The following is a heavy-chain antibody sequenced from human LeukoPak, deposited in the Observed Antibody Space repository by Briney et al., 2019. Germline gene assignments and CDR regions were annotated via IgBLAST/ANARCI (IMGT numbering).Heavy chain of an antibody. J-gene: IGHJ3*02. CDR1: GFTSSTYA. V-gene: IGHV3-23*01. CDR3: AKLGGTSGYSYGLGAFDI. D-gene: IGHD5-18*01. Sequence: GGSLRLSCAASGFTSSTYAMSWVRQAPGKGLEWVSVISGSGGSTYYADSVKGRFTISRDNSKNTLYLQMNSLRVEDTAVYYCAKLGGTSGYSYGLGAFDIWGQGTMVTVSS. CDR2: ISGSGGST.